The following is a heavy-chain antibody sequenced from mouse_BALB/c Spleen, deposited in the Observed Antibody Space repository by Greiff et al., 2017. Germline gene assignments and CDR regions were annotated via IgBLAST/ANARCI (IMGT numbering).Heavy chain of an antibody. CDR1: GDSITSGY. D-gene: IGHD1-1*01. CDR2: ISYSGST. Sequence: EVKLMESGPSLVKPSQTLSLTCSVTGDSITSGYWNWIRKFPGNKLEYMGYISYSGSTYYNPSLKSRISITRDTSKNQYYLQLNSVTTEDTATYYCARYYGSSYVRYFDYWGQGTTLTVSS. V-gene: IGHV3-8*02. CDR3: ARYYGSSYVRYFDY. J-gene: IGHJ2*01.